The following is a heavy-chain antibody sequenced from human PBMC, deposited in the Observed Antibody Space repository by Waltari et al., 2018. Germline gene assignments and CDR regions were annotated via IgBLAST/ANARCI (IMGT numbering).Heavy chain of an antibody. Sequence: QVQLQESGPGLVKPSETLSLTCTVSGYSISSGYYWGWIRQPPGKGLEWIGSIYHSGSTYYNPSLKSRVTISVDTSKNQFSLKLSSVTAADTAVYYCARDGGYSSSLDWGQGTLVTVSS. D-gene: IGHD6-6*01. V-gene: IGHV4-38-2*02. CDR3: ARDGGYSSSLD. CDR1: GYSISSGYY. CDR2: IYHSGST. J-gene: IGHJ4*02.